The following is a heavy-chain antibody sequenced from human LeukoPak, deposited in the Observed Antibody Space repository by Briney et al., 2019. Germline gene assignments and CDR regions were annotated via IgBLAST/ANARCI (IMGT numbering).Heavy chain of an antibody. J-gene: IGHJ5*02. D-gene: IGHD4-17*01. Sequence: SETLSLTCTVSGYSISSGYYWGWIRQPPGKGLEWIGSIYHSGSTSYNPSLKSRVTISVDKSKNQFSLKLTSVTAADTAIYYCTSRYDYGHFNWFDPWGQGTLVTVSS. V-gene: IGHV4-38-2*02. CDR2: IYHSGST. CDR3: TSRYDYGHFNWFDP. CDR1: GYSISSGYY.